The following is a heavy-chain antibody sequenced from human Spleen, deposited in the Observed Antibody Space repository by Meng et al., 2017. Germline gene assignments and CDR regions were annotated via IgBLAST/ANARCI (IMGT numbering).Heavy chain of an antibody. CDR3: ATRGNPYLNC. J-gene: IGHJ4*02. CDR1: GYTLSSDG. Sequence: QGQLVQSGAEVKKPWASVKVSCDASGYTLSSDGFSWVRQAPGQGLEWLGWINVYNGKTDYGYKFQDRVTLTTDRFTNTAYMELRSLRSDDTAVYYCATRGNPYLNCWGQGTLVTVSS. V-gene: IGHV1-18*01. CDR2: INVYNGKT.